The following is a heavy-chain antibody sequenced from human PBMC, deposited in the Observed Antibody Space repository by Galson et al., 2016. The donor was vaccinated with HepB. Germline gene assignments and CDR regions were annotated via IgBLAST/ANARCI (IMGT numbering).Heavy chain of an antibody. Sequence: SLRLSCAASGFTFRHYYMSWIRQAPGKGLEWVSYISSNSAYINYAASVKGRFTISRDDAKNSLFLQMNSLRAEDTAIYYCARSAYSGPRQLRSYYSEYWGQGILVTVSS. CDR1: GFTFRHYY. CDR2: ISSNSAYI. V-gene: IGHV3-11*03. D-gene: IGHD5-12*01. J-gene: IGHJ4*02. CDR3: ARSAYSGPRQLRSYYSEY.